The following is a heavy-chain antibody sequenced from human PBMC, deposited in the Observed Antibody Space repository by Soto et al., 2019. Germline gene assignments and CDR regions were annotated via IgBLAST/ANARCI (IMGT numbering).Heavy chain of an antibody. Sequence: QVQLQQWGAGLLKPSETLSLTCAVYGGSFSGYYWSWIRQPPGKGLEWIGEINHSGSTNYNPSLKSRVTISVDTSKNQFSLKLSSVTAADTAVYYCARVSPSYYDFWSGYLNDAFDIWGQGTMVTVSS. J-gene: IGHJ3*02. V-gene: IGHV4-34*01. D-gene: IGHD3-3*01. CDR2: INHSGST. CDR3: ARVSPSYYDFWSGYLNDAFDI. CDR1: GGSFSGYY.